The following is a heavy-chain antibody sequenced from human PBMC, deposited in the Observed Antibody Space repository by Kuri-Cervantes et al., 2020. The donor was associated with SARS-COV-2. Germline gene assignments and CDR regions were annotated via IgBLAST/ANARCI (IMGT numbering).Heavy chain of an antibody. V-gene: IGHV3-9*01. CDR2: ISWNSGSI. CDR1: GFTFDDYA. CDR3: ANMYSSGWQAGYFQH. J-gene: IGHJ1*01. Sequence: GGSLRLSCAASGFTFDDYAMHWVRQAPGKGLEWVSGISWNSGSIGYADSVKGRFTISRDNAKNSLYLQMNSLRAEDTAVYYCANMYSSGWQAGYFQHWGQGTLVTVSS. D-gene: IGHD6-19*01.